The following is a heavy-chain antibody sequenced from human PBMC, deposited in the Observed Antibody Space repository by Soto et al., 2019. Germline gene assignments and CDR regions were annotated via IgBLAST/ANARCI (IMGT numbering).Heavy chain of an antibody. J-gene: IGHJ4*02. CDR2: IIPIFGTA. Sequence: QVQLVQSGAEVKKPGSSVKVSCKVSGGTFSSYAISWVRQAPGQGLEWMGGIIPIFGTANYAQKFQGRVTITADESTSTAYMELSSLRSEDTAVYYCAREVSGVGATTYDYWGQGTLVTVSS. CDR3: AREVSGVGATTYDY. V-gene: IGHV1-69*01. CDR1: GGTFSSYA. D-gene: IGHD1-26*01.